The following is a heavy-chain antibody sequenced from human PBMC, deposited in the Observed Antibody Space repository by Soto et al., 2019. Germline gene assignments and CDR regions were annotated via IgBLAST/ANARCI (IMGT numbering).Heavy chain of an antibody. CDR1: GYTFTSYD. J-gene: IGHJ3*02. CDR3: ARDDYSNYDAFDI. D-gene: IGHD4-4*01. V-gene: IGHV1-8*01. CDR2: MNPNSGNT. Sequence: GASVKVSCKASGYTFTSYDINWVRQATGQGLEWIGWMNPNSGNTGYAQKFQGRVTMTRNTSIRTAYMKLSSLRSEDTAVYYCARDDYSNYDAFDIWGQGTMVTVSS.